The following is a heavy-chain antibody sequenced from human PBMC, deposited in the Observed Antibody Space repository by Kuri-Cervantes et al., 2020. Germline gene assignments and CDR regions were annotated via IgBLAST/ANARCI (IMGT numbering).Heavy chain of an antibody. CDR2: INPNSGGT. Sequence: ASVKVSCKASGYTFTGYYMHWVRQAPGQGLEWMGWINPNSGGTNYAQKFQGRVTMTRDTSISTAYMELSRLKSDDTAVCYCARGYCTNGVCYTGRFDYWGQGTLVTVSS. D-gene: IGHD2-8*01. CDR3: ARGYCTNGVCYTGRFDY. CDR1: GYTFTGYY. J-gene: IGHJ4*02. V-gene: IGHV1-2*02.